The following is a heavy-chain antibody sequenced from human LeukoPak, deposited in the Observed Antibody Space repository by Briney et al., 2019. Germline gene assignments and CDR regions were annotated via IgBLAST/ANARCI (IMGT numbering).Heavy chain of an antibody. CDR2: IIPILGIA. V-gene: IGHV1-69*04. CDR3: ARDHPAGATVYYFDY. CDR1: GGTVSSYA. J-gene: IGHJ4*02. Sequence: GASVKVSCKASGGTVSSYAISWVRQAPGQGLEWMGRIIPILGIANYAQKFQGRVTITADKSTSTAYMELSSLRSEDTAVYYCARDHPAGATVYYFDYWGQGTLVTVSS. D-gene: IGHD1-26*01.